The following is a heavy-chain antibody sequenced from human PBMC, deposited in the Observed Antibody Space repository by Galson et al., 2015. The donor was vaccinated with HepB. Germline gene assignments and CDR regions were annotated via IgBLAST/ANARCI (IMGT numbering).Heavy chain of an antibody. CDR3: SRVGGQGYNYYLDF. CDR2: IIPILGIT. Sequence: SVKVSCKASGGTFSSYGFSWVRQAPGQGLEWMGRIIPILGITNYAQKFQGRVTITADKSSNTAYMQLSTLRSEDTAVYFCSRVGGQGYNYYLDFWGQGTLVTVSS. J-gene: IGHJ4*02. D-gene: IGHD3-16*01. V-gene: IGHV1-69*04. CDR1: GGTFSSYG.